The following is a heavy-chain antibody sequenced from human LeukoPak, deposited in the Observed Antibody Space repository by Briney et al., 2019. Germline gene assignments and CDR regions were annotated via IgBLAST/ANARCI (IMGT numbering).Heavy chain of an antibody. CDR3: ARDLDYYDSSGYYSYFDY. CDR1: GYTFTGYY. D-gene: IGHD3-22*01. J-gene: IGHJ4*02. CDR2: INPNSGGT. Sequence: ASVKVSCKASGYTFTGYYMHWVRQAPGQGLEWMGRINPNSGGTNYAHKFQGRVTMTRDTSISTDYMELSRLRSDDTAVYYCARDLDYYDSSGYYSYFDYWGQGTLVTVSS. V-gene: IGHV1-2*06.